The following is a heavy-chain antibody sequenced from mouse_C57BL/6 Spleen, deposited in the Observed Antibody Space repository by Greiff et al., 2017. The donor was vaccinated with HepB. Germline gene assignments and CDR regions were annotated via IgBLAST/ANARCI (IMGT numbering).Heavy chain of an antibody. CDR3: ARHEDYDRDAMDY. D-gene: IGHD2-4*01. CDR1: GFTFSSYG. Sequence: DVMLVESGGDLVKPGGSLKLSCAASGFTFSSYGMSWVRQTPDKRLEWVATISSGGSYTYYPDSVKGRFTISRDNAKNTLYLQMSSLKSEDTAMYYCARHEDYDRDAMDYWGQGTSVTVSS. J-gene: IGHJ4*01. CDR2: ISSGGSYT. V-gene: IGHV5-6*02.